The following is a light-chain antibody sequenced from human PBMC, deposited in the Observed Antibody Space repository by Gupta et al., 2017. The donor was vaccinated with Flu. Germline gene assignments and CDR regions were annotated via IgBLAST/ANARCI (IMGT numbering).Light chain of an antibody. V-gene: IGKV3-11*01. J-gene: IGKJ1*01. CDR2: AAS. Sequence: PGERATLSCRASQSVTTYLAWYQQKPGRAPRLLIYAASNRATGIPARFTGSGSGTDFTLTISSLEPEDFAVYYCQQRSSWWTFGQGTKVEIK. CDR1: QSVTTY. CDR3: QQRSSWWT.